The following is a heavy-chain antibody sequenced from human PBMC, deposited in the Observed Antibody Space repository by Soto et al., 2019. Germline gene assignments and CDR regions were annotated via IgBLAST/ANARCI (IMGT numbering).Heavy chain of an antibody. D-gene: IGHD1-26*01. CDR3: AWFRGGCYYYYYIDV. J-gene: IGHJ6*03. V-gene: IGHV4-59*01. Sequence: SETLSLTCTVSGGSISSYYWSWIRQPPGKGLEWIGYIYYSGSANYNPSLKSRVTISVDTSKNQFSLKLSSVTAAATAVYYCAWFRGGCYYYYYIDVWGQGTPVTVSS. CDR1: GGSISSYY. CDR2: IYYSGSA.